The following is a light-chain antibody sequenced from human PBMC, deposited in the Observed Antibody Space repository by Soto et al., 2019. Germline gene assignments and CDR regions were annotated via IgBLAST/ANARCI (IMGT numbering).Light chain of an antibody. V-gene: IGLV2-14*03. J-gene: IGLJ1*01. CDR2: DVS. CDR3: SSYTSSTFFV. Sequence: QSALTQPASVYESPGQSITISCTGTSSDVGGYNYVSWYQQHPGKAPKLMIYDVSNRPSGVSNRFSGSKSGNTASLTISGLQTEDEADYYCSSYTSSTFFVFGTGTKLTV. CDR1: SSDVGGYNY.